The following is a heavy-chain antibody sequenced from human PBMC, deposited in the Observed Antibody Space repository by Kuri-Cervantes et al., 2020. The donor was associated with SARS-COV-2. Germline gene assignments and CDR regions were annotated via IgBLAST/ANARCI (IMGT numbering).Heavy chain of an antibody. J-gene: IGHJ4*02. Sequence: ASVKVSCKAPETTFPNYDINWVRQATGQGLEWMGMVKTNSGNTLYAQKLQGRVTMTTDTSTSTAYMELRSLRSDGTAVYYCARRPPQGYCSSTSCYTPSIYFDYWGQGTLVTVSS. CDR2: VKTNSGNT. CDR1: ETTFPNYD. D-gene: IGHD2-2*02. V-gene: IGHV1-8*01. CDR3: ARRPPQGYCSSTSCYTPSIYFDY.